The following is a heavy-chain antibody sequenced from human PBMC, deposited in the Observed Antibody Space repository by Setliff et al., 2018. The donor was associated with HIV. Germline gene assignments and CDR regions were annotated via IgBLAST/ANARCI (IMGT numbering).Heavy chain of an antibody. CDR3: AGESSIAVAEYFQH. J-gene: IGHJ1*01. CDR2: ISSSSSYI. CDR1: GFTFSSYS. Sequence: GGSLRLSCAASGFTFSSYSMNWVRQAPGKGLEWVSSISSSSSYIYYADSVKGRFTISRDNAKNSLYLQMNSLRAEDTAVYYCAGESSIAVAEYFQHWGQGTLVTVSS. V-gene: IGHV3-21*04. D-gene: IGHD6-19*01.